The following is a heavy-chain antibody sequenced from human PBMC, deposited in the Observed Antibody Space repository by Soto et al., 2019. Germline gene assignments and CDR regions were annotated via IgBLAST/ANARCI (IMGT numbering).Heavy chain of an antibody. J-gene: IGHJ6*02. CDR1: GGTFSKYA. CDR2: IIPIFGTT. V-gene: IGHV1-69*01. Sequence: QVQMVQSGAEVKKPGSSVKVSCKASGGTFSKYAISWVRQAPGQGLEWMGGIIPIFGTTNYAQKFQGSVTITAVESTSTAYNERSSRRSEDTAVDYCATGGFGDLLQTPDYDYAMDVCGQATTVTGSS. D-gene: IGHD3-10*01. CDR3: ATGGFGDLLQTPDYDYAMDV.